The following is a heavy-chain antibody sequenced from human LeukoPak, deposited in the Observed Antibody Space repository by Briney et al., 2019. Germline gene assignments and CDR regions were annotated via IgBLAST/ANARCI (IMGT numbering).Heavy chain of an antibody. J-gene: IGHJ3*02. D-gene: IGHD4/OR15-4a*01. V-gene: IGHV3-33*01. CDR1: GFTFSGFG. Sequence: PGRSLRLSCAASGFTFSGFGMHWVRQAPGKGLEWVAVIWYDGSNKFYADCVKGRFTISRDNSKNTLYLQMNGLRAEDTAVYYCARETMDGFDIWGQGTMVTVSS. CDR2: IWYDGSNK. CDR3: ARETMDGFDI.